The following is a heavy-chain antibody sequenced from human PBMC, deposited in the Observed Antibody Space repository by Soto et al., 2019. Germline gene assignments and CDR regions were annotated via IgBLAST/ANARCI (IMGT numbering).Heavy chain of an antibody. J-gene: IGHJ6*02. CDR1: GYTFTSYG. CDR2: ISAYNGNT. CDR3: AREKVNTMFYYYYYAMDV. Sequence: GASVKVSCKASGYTFTSYGISWVRQAPGQGLEWMGWISAYNGNTNYAQKLQGRVTMTTDTSTSTAYMELRSLRSDDTAVYYCAREKVNTMFYYYYYAMDVWGQGTTVTVLL. V-gene: IGHV1-18*04. D-gene: IGHD3-10*02.